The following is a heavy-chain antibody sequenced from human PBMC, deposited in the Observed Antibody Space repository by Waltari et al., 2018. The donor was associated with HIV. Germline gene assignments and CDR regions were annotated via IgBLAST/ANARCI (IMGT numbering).Heavy chain of an antibody. V-gene: IGHV5-51*03. CDR1: GYSFTSYW. D-gene: IGHD3-22*01. Sequence: EVQLVQSGAEVKKPGESLKISCKGSGYSFTSYWIGWVRQMPGKGLEWMGIIYPGDSDTRYSPSFQGQVTISADKSISTAYLQWSSLKASDTAMYYCARPAVLPYYYDSSGFDAFDIWGQGTMVTVSS. CDR2: IYPGDSDT. CDR3: ARPAVLPYYYDSSGFDAFDI. J-gene: IGHJ3*02.